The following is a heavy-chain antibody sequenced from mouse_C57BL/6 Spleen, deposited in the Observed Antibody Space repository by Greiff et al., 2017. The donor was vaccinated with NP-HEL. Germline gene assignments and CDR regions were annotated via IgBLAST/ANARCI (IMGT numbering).Heavy chain of an antibody. Sequence: VHVKQSVAELVRPGASVKLSCTASGFNIKNTYMHWVKQRPEQGLEWIGRIDPANGNTKYAPKFQGKATITADTSSNTAYLQLSSLTSEDTAIYYCARDLLLRPGYFDYWGQGTTLTVSS. J-gene: IGHJ2*01. V-gene: IGHV14-3*01. CDR2: IDPANGNT. D-gene: IGHD1-1*01. CDR3: ARDLLLRPGYFDY. CDR1: GFNIKNTY.